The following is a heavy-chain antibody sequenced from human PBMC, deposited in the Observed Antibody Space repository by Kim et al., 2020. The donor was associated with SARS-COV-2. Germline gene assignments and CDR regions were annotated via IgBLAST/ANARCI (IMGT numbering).Heavy chain of an antibody. CDR1: GFTFDDYA. Sequence: GGSLRLSCAASGFTFDDYAMHWVRQAPGKGLEWVSGISWNSGSIGYADSVKGRFTISRDNAKNSLYLQMNSLRAEDTALYYCAKDVLSSSWSGGDYWGQGTLVTVSS. V-gene: IGHV3-9*01. D-gene: IGHD6-13*01. CDR2: ISWNSGSI. J-gene: IGHJ4*02. CDR3: AKDVLSSSWSGGDY.